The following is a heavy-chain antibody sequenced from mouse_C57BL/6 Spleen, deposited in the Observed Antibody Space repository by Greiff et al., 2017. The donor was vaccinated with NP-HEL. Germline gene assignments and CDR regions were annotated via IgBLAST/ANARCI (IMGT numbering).Heavy chain of an antibody. D-gene: IGHD1-1*01. CDR1: GFTFTDYY. CDR2: IRNKANGYTT. J-gene: IGHJ3*01. CDR3: ERSSLYCGSAWFAY. V-gene: IGHV7-3*01. Sequence: DVHLVESGGGLVQPGGSLSLSCAASGFTFTDYYMSWVRQPPGKALEWLGFIRNKANGYTTEYSASVKGRFTISRDNSQSILYLQLNALRAEERATDCCERSSLYCGSAWFAYWGQGTLVTVSA.